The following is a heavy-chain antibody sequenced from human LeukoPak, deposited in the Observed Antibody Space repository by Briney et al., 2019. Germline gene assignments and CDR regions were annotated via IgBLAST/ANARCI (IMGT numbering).Heavy chain of an antibody. J-gene: IGHJ4*02. V-gene: IGHV3-23*01. CDR2: ISGSGGST. Sequence: GGSLRLSCAASGFTFSSYAMSLVRQAPGKGLEWVSAISGSGGSTFYADSVKGRFTISRDNSKNTLYLRMNSLRAEDTAVYYCAKVEGGWTAAGPNFDYWGQGTLVTVSS. CDR1: GFTFSSYA. CDR3: AKVEGGWTAAGPNFDY. D-gene: IGHD6-13*01.